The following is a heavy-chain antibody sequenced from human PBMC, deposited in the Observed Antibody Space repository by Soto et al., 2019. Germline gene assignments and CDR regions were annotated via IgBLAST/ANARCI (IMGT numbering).Heavy chain of an antibody. J-gene: IGHJ4*02. CDR1: GYTFTSYY. D-gene: IGHD3-22*01. CDR2: INPSGGST. Sequence: ASVKVSCKASGYTFTSYYMHWVRQAPGQGLEWMGIINPSGGSTSYAQKFQGRVTMTRDTSTSTVYMELSSLRSEDTAVYYCARDLYIDYYDSSGYWFDCWGQGTLVTVSS. V-gene: IGHV1-46*01. CDR3: ARDLYIDYYDSSGYWFDC.